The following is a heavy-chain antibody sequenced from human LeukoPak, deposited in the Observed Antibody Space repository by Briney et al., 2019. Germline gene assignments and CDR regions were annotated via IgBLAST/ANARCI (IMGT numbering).Heavy chain of an antibody. Sequence: ASVKVSCKASGYTFTGYYMHWVRQAPGQGLEWMGWINPNSGGTSYAQKFQGRVTMTRDTSISTAYMELSRLRSDDTAVYYCAKIAAAALGWFDPWGQGTLVTVSS. CDR3: AKIAAAALGWFDP. V-gene: IGHV1-2*02. J-gene: IGHJ5*02. CDR1: GYTFTGYY. D-gene: IGHD6-13*01. CDR2: INPNSGGT.